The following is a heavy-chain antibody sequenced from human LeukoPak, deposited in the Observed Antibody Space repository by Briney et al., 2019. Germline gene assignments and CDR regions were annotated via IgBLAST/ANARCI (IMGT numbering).Heavy chain of an antibody. V-gene: IGHV3-30*18. CDR2: ISYDGSNK. J-gene: IGHJ4*02. CDR1: GFTFSSYG. D-gene: IGHD6-19*01. Sequence: GGSLRLSCAASGFTFSSYGMHWVRQAPGKGLEWVAVISYDGSNKYYADSVKGRFTISRDNSKNTLYLQMNSLRAEDTAVYYCAKDRIDSGWYSYFDYWGQGTLVTVSS. CDR3: AKDRIDSGWYSYFDY.